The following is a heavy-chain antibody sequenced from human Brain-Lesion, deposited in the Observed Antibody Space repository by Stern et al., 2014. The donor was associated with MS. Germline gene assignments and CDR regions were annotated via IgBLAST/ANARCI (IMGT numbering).Heavy chain of an antibody. D-gene: IGHD4-17*01. Sequence: QLQLQDSGPGLVKPSETLSLTCTVSGGSINTNNYYWGWIRQPPGKGLEWIGNIYSSGCTFYSPSLQSRVTMSLDTSNNQFPPQLSAVTAADTAVYYCARTGDDFGDYSLSYWGQGTLVTVSS. CDR3: ARTGDDFGDYSLSY. J-gene: IGHJ4*02. CDR1: GGSINTNNYY. CDR2: IYSSGCT. V-gene: IGHV4-39*01.